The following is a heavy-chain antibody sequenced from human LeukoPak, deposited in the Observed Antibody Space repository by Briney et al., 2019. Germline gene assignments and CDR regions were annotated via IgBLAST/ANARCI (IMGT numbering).Heavy chain of an antibody. CDR2: INPNSGGT. V-gene: IGHV1-2*02. CDR3: ARGLRGYSSSWYVD. J-gene: IGHJ4*02. Sequence: ASVKVSCKASGYIFTGYYMHWVRQAPGQGLEWMGWINPNSGGTNYAQKFQGRVTMTRDTSISTAYMELSRLRSDDTAVYYCARGLRGYSSSWYVDWGQGTLVTVSS. D-gene: IGHD6-13*01. CDR1: GYIFTGYY.